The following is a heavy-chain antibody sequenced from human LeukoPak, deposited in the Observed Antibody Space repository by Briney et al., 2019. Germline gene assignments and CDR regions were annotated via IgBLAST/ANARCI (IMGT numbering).Heavy chain of an antibody. CDR1: EFTFSDYY. Sequence: GGSLRLSCAASEFTFSDYYMSWVRQASGKGLEWVGRIRSKTHNYATEYGASMKGTFTISRDDSKNTASLQMNSLKVEDTATYYCASPSDGDFWSGYLTYWGQGTVVTVSS. D-gene: IGHD3-3*01. CDR2: IRSKTHNYAT. J-gene: IGHJ4*02. V-gene: IGHV3-73*01. CDR3: ASPSDGDFWSGYLTY.